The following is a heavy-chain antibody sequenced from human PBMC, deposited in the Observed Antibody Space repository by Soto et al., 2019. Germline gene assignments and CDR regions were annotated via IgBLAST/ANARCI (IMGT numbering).Heavy chain of an antibody. CDR3: ARGYCSSTSCDPTIKTPFRNWFDP. J-gene: IGHJ5*02. V-gene: IGHV4-31*03. CDR2: IYYSGST. D-gene: IGHD2-2*01. CDR1: GGSISSGGYY. Sequence: SETLSLTCTVSGGSISSGGYYWSWIRQHPGKGLEWIGYIYYSGSTYYNPSLKSRVTISVDTSKNQLSLKLSSVTAADTAVYYCARGYCSSTSCDPTIKTPFRNWFDPWGQGTLVTVSS.